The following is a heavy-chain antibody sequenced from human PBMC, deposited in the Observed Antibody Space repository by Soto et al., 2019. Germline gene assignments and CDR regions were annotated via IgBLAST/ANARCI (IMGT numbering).Heavy chain of an antibody. V-gene: IGHV3-21*01. CDR2: ISDSSSYI. CDR1: GFTFSTYS. CDR3: ARYDSSGYYWPYYYYGMDV. J-gene: IGHJ6*02. D-gene: IGHD3-22*01. Sequence: ESGGGLVKPGGSLRLSCAASGFTFSTYSMNWVRQAPGKGLEWVSSISDSSSYIYYADSVKGRFTISRDNAKNSLYLQMNSLRAEDTAVYYCARYDSSGYYWPYYYYGMDVWGQGTTVTVSS.